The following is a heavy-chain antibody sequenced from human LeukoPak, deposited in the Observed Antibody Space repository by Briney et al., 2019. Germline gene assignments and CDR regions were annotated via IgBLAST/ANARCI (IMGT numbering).Heavy chain of an antibody. CDR1: GFTVSSNS. Sequence: GGSLRLSCTVSGFTVSSNSMSWVRQAPGKGLEWVSFIYTTGRTHDSDSVKGRFTISRDSSKNTLYLQMNSLRAEDTAVYYCARRAGDYSHPYDYWGQGTLVTVSS. CDR2: IYTTGRT. V-gene: IGHV3-53*01. D-gene: IGHD3-22*01. J-gene: IGHJ4*02. CDR3: ARRAGDYSHPYDY.